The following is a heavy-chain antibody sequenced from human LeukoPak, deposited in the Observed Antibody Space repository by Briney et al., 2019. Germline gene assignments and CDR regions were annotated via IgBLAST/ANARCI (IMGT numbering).Heavy chain of an antibody. CDR2: IKSKSNNYAT. D-gene: IGHD3-22*01. CDR3: TRLTSGSFAFDI. Sequence: GGSLRLSCAASGFTFSGSAMHWVRQASGKGLEWLGRIKSKSNNYATAYAASVKGRFIVSRDDSKNTAYLQMNSLKTEDTAIYYCTRLTSGSFAFDIWGQGTMVTVSS. V-gene: IGHV3-73*01. J-gene: IGHJ3*02. CDR1: GFTFSGSA.